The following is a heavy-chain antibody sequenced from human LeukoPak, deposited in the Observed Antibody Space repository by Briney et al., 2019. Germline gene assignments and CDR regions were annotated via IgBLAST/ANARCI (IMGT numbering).Heavy chain of an antibody. V-gene: IGHV3-30*02. CDR3: AKGPGFIPYYYDSSGFTLDY. CDR1: GFTFSSYG. D-gene: IGHD3-22*01. Sequence: GGSLRLSCAASGFTFSSYGMHWVRQAPGKGLEWVAFIRYDGSNKYYADSVKGRFTISRDNSKNTLYLQMNSLRAEDTAVYYCAKGPGFIPYYYDSSGFTLDYWGQGTLVTVSS. J-gene: IGHJ4*02. CDR2: IRYDGSNK.